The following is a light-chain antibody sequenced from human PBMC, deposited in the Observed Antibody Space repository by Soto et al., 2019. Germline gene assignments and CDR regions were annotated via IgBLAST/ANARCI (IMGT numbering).Light chain of an antibody. CDR2: GAS. CDR3: QQYNNWPRWT. CDR1: QSVRSN. V-gene: IGKV3-15*01. J-gene: IGKJ1*01. Sequence: DIVMTQAPATLSVSPGERATLSCRASQSVRSNLAWYQQKPGQSPRLLIYGASTRATGIPARFSGSGSGTEFTLTISSLQSEDFAVYYCQQYNNWPRWTFGQGTKVEIK.